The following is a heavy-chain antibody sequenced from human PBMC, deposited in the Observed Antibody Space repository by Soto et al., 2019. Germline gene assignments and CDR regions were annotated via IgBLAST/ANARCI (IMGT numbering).Heavy chain of an antibody. Sequence: EVQLVESGGGLVQPEGSLRLSCAASGLTFSSYWMHWARQVPGKGLVWVSRVNSDGSFTTYADSVKGRFTISRDNAKKTLYLQMNGLGAEDTAPYYCVRETPSVDHYYFYIDVWGKGTTVTVSS. V-gene: IGHV3-74*01. CDR3: VRETPSVDHYYFYIDV. CDR1: GLTFSSYW. CDR2: VNSDGSFT. J-gene: IGHJ6*03. D-gene: IGHD2-2*01.